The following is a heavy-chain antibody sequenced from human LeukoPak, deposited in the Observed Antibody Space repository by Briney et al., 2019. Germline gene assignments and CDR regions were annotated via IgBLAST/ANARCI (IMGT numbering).Heavy chain of an antibody. CDR1: GESFSGSY. CDR3: AGQPLGLLRAFDV. D-gene: IGHD3-22*01. Sequence: PSETLSLTCAVYGESFSGSYWNWFRQPPGKGPVWIGEISHSGTSNYNPSLKSRVTISVDTSRNQFSLRLSSVTAADPAVYYCAGQPLGLLRAFDVWGQGTLVTVSS. J-gene: IGHJ3*01. CDR2: ISHSGTS. V-gene: IGHV4-34*01.